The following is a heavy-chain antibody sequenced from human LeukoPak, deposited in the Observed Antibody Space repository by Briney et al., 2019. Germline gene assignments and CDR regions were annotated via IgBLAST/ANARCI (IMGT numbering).Heavy chain of an antibody. V-gene: IGHV1-2*02. J-gene: IGHJ3*02. CDR3: ARRPRIAAAPGAFDI. D-gene: IGHD6-13*01. Sequence: ASVKVSCKASGYIFTGFYIHWVRQAPGQGLELMGWIDPNSGGTNYAQKFQGRVTMTRDTSITTAYMELSRLRSDDTAVYYCARRPRIAAAPGAFDIWGQGTMVTVSS. CDR1: GYIFTGFY. CDR2: IDPNSGGT.